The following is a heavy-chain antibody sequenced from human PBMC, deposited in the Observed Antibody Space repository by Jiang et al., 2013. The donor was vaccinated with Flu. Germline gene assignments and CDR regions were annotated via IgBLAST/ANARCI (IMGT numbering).Heavy chain of an antibody. V-gene: IGHV3-15*01. CDR2: IKSKTDGGTT. J-gene: IGHJ4*02. CDR3: TTESLLWFGELLYYFDY. Sequence: RIKSKTDGGTTDYAAPVKGRFTISRDDSKNTLYLQMNSLKTEDTAVYYCTTESLLWFGELLYYFDYWGQGTLVTVSS. D-gene: IGHD3-10*01.